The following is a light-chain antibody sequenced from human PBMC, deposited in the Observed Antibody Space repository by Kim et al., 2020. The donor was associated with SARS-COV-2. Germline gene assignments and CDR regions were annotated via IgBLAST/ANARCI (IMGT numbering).Light chain of an antibody. V-gene: IGLV3-21*04. CDR3: QVWDSSSDHRV. CDR2: YDR. CDR1: NLGSKS. Sequence: APGKTARITCGGNNLGSKSVHWYQQKPGQAAVLVIHYDRDRPSGIPERFSGSNSGNTATLTISRVEAGDEADYYCQVWDSSSDHRVFGGGTQLTVL. J-gene: IGLJ3*02.